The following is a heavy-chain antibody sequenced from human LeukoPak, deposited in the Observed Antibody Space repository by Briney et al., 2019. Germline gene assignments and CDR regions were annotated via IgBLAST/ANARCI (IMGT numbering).Heavy chain of an antibody. V-gene: IGHV1-2*02. D-gene: IGHD2-15*01. J-gene: IGHJ4*02. CDR3: ARVGYCSGGSCQGLFDY. CDR1: GYTFTGYY. Sequence: ASVKVSCKASGYTFTGYYIHWVRQAPGQGLEWMGWINPNIGGTNYAQKFQGRVTMTRDTSISTAYMELSRLRSDDTAVYYCARVGYCSGGSCQGLFDYWGQGTLVTVSS. CDR2: INPNIGGT.